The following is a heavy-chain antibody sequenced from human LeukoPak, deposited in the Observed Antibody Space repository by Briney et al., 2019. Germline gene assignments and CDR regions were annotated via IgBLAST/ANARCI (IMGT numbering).Heavy chain of an antibody. CDR1: GFTFDDYT. J-gene: IGHJ4*02. CDR3: AKGGGSVSGKRWLQLDGPIYFDY. Sequence: GGSLRLSCAASGFTFDDYTMHWVRQAPGKGLEWVSLISWDGGSTYYADSVKGRFTISRDNSKNSLYLQMNSLRTEDTALYYCAKGGGSVSGKRWLQLDGPIYFDYWGQGTLVTVSS. V-gene: IGHV3-43*01. CDR2: ISWDGGST. D-gene: IGHD5-24*01.